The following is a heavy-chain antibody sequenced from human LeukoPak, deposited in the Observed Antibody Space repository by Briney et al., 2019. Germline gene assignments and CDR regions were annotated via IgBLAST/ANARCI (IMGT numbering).Heavy chain of an antibody. CDR3: ARSVITMVRGVIRYFDY. J-gene: IGHJ4*02. V-gene: IGHV1-18*01. Sequence: GASVKVSCKASGYTFTSYGISWVRQAPGQGLEWMGWISAYNGNTNYAQKLQGRVTMTTDTSTSTAYMELRSLRSDDTAVYYCARSVITMVRGVIRYFDYWGQGTLVTVSS. CDR1: GYTFTSYG. D-gene: IGHD3-10*01. CDR2: ISAYNGNT.